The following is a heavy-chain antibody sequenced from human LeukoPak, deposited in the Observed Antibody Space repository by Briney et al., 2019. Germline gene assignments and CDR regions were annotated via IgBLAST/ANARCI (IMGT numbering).Heavy chain of an antibody. CDR1: GGSISTSGYL. Sequence: SETLSLTCTVSGGSISTSGYLWGWLRQPPGKGLEWIGTIYYSGSTYYNPSLKSRVTISVNTSKNQFSLKLSSVTAADTAVYYCARRTARGRFDPWGQGTLVTVSS. CDR2: IYYSGST. V-gene: IGHV4-39*01. CDR3: ARRTARGRFDP. J-gene: IGHJ5*02. D-gene: IGHD1-1*01.